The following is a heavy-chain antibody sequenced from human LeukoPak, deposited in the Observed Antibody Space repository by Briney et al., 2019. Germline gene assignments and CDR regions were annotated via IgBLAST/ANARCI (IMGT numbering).Heavy chain of an antibody. J-gene: IGHJ4*02. CDR1: GFTLSKHP. CDR3: AKGDCASGSCYFDD. Sequence: GGSLRLSCAASGFTLSKHPTYWVRQAPGKGLEWVSSLSDTGDSRHYADSVKGRFTISRDSARSALYLQMNSLRAEDTAVYYCAKGDCASGSCYFDDWGQGSQVTVSS. V-gene: IGHV3-23*01. D-gene: IGHD2-8*01. CDR2: LSDTGDSR.